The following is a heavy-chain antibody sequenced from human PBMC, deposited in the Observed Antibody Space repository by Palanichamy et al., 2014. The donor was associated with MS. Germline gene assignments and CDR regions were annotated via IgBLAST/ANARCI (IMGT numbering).Heavy chain of an antibody. V-gene: IGHV3-23*01. CDR3: ARGVGGWSYSELFD. CDR2: ISGDGAGH. J-gene: IGHJ4*02. D-gene: IGHD3-10*01. Sequence: EVQLLESGGGLVQPGGSLRLSCAASGFTFSTDAMSWVRQTLGKGLEWVSGISGDGAGHFYAKSVKGRFTISRDNSKNTLYLQMSSLRAEDTAVYFCARGVGGWSYSELFDWGQGALVTVSS. CDR1: GFTFSTDA.